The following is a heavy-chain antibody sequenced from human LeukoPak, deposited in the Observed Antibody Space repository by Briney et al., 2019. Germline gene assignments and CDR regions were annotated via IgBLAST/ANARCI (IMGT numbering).Heavy chain of an antibody. CDR2: ISGSGGST. J-gene: IGHJ6*03. V-gene: IGHV3-23*01. CDR1: GFTFSSYG. Sequence: PGGTLRLSCAASGFTFSSYGMSWVRQAPGKGLEWVSAISGSGGSTYYADSVKGRFTISRDNSKNTLYLQMNSLRAGDTAIYYCAKNGDRGAYCTGGTCYPYFYYYMDVWGKGTTVTI. D-gene: IGHD2-15*01. CDR3: AKNGDRGAYCTGGTCYPYFYYYMDV.